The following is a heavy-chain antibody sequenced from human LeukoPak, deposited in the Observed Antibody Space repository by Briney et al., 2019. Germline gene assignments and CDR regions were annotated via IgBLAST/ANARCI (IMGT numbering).Heavy chain of an antibody. Sequence: GGSLRLSCAASGFTFSNYAMNWVRQAPGKGLEWVSGLSDDGFKTYYADSVKGRFTISRDNSQSTLYLLMNSLRAEDTAVYYCARQTPRQQLVNDAFDIWGQGTMVTVSS. J-gene: IGHJ3*02. D-gene: IGHD6-13*01. CDR2: LSDDGFKT. V-gene: IGHV3-23*01. CDR3: ARQTPRQQLVNDAFDI. CDR1: GFTFSNYA.